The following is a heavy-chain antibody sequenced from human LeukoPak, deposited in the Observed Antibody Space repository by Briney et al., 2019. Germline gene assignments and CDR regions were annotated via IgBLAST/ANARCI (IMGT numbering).Heavy chain of an antibody. J-gene: IGHJ4*02. CDR3: ARDVRGWSGFDY. D-gene: IGHD3-3*01. CDR2: IYTTGST. CDR1: GGSISSYY. Sequence: SETLSLTCIVSGGSISSYYWSWIRQPAGKGLEWIGRIYTTGSTDYNPPLKSRVTMSVDTSKNQFSLNLSSVTAADTAVYYCARDVRGWSGFDYWGQGTLVTVSS. V-gene: IGHV4-4*07.